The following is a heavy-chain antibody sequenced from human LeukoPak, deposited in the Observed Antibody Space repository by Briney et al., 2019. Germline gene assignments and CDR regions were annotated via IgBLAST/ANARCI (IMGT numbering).Heavy chain of an antibody. CDR2: IIPIFGTA. D-gene: IGHD4-17*01. V-gene: IGHV1-69*05. CDR3: ARAGVDYGDNILDY. CDR1: GGTFSSYA. J-gene: IGHJ4*02. Sequence: SVKVSCKASGGTFSSYAISWVRQAPGQGLELMGRIIPIFGTANYAQKFQGRVTITTDESTSTAYMELSSLRSEDTAVYYCARAGVDYGDNILDYWGQGTLVTVSS.